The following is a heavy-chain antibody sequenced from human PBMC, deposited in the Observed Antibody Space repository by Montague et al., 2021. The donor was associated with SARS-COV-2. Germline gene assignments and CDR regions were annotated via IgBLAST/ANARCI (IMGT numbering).Heavy chain of an antibody. V-gene: IGHV3-23*01. J-gene: IGHJ3*01. CDR3: AKEGVVVGADGFDY. CDR2: ISTTGANT. Sequence: SLRLSCAASGFTFSSYGMNWVRQAPGKGLEWVSAISTTGANTYYAGSVKGRFTISRDNSKNTLYLQLNSLRDEDTAVYYCAKEGVVVGADGFDYWGQGTMDIASS. D-gene: IGHD3-22*01. CDR1: GFTFSSYG.